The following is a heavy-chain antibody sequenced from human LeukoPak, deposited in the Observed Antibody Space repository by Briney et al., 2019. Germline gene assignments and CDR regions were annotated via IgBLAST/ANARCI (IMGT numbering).Heavy chain of an antibody. V-gene: IGHV3-30*18. J-gene: IGHJ6*04. CDR1: GFTFSSYA. CDR3: AKTATYYYYYGMDV. Sequence: GRSLRLSCAASGFTFSSYAMHWVRQAPGKGLEWVAVISYDGSNKYYADSVKGRFTISRDNSKNTLYLQMNSLRAEDTAVYYCAKTATYYYYYGMDVWGKGTTVTVSS. CDR2: ISYDGSNK. D-gene: IGHD5-24*01.